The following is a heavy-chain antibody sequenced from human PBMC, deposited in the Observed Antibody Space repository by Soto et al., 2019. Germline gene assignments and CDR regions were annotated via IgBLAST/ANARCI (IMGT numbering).Heavy chain of an antibody. V-gene: IGHV1-18*01. D-gene: IGHD3-10*01. CDR2: ISAYNGNT. CDR3: ASSRGTMVRGVRVFDI. Sequence: ASVKVSCKASGYTFTSYGISWVRQAPGQGLEWMGWISAYNGNTNYAQKLQGRVTMTTDTSTSTAYMELRSLRSDDTAVYYCASSRGTMVRGVRVFDIWGQGTMVTVSS. J-gene: IGHJ3*02. CDR1: GYTFTSYG.